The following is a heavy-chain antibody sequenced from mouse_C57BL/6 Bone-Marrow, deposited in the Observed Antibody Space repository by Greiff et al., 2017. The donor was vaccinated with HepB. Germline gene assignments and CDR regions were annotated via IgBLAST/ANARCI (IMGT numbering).Heavy chain of an antibody. CDR3: AAYGNCVRYWDLED. CDR2: IDPANGDT. V-gene: IGHV14-4*01. CDR1: GFTITNDY. J-gene: IGHJ4*01. Sequence: EVQLQQSGAELVRPGPSVSLSCTVSGFTITNDYMRWVKQRPEQGLEWIGWIDPANGDTKYATKFQGKATITADTSSNTAYLQLSSLTSEDTAIYYCAAYGNCVRYWDLEDWGKGTTVTVSS. D-gene: IGHD2-1*01.